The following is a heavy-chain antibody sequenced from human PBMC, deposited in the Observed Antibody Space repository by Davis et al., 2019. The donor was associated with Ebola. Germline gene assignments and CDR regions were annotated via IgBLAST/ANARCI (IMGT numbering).Heavy chain of an antibody. CDR3: ARARYSSGWYVGASFDY. CDR1: GFTFSSYA. D-gene: IGHD6-19*01. V-gene: IGHV3-30-3*01. CDR2: ISYDGSNK. J-gene: IGHJ4*02. Sequence: PGGSLRLSCAASGFTFSSYAMHWVRQAPGKGLEWVAVISYDGSNKYYADSVKGRFTISRDNSKNTLYLQMNSLRAEDTAVYYCARARYSSGWYVGASFDYWGQGTLVTVSS.